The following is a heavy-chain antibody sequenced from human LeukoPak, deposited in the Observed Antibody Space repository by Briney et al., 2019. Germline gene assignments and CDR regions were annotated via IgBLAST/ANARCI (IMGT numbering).Heavy chain of an antibody. CDR2: ISSSSSYI. Sequence: PGGSLRLSCAASGFTFSSYSMNWVRQAPGKGLEWVSSISSSSSYIYYADSVKGRFTISRDNSRDTRYLQMNSLRAGDTAIYYCVKDRPNYYGSNGHYYRQNGDYWGQGTLVAVSS. CDR1: GFTFSSYS. D-gene: IGHD3-22*01. CDR3: VKDRPNYYGSNGHYYRQNGDY. J-gene: IGHJ4*02. V-gene: IGHV3-21*04.